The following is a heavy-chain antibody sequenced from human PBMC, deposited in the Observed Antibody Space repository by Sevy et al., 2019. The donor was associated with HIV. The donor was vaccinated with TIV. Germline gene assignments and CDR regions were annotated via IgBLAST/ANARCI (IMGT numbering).Heavy chain of an antibody. V-gene: IGHV1-24*01. J-gene: IGHJ3*02. CDR1: GYTLTELS. Sequence: ASVKVSCKVSGYTLTELSMHWVRQAPGKGLEWMGGFDPEDGETIYAQKFQGRVTMTEDTSTDTAYMELSSLRSEDTAVYYCATKDMITFGGVIVTDAFDIWGQRTMVTVSS. CDR3: ATKDMITFGGVIVTDAFDI. CDR2: FDPEDGET. D-gene: IGHD3-16*02.